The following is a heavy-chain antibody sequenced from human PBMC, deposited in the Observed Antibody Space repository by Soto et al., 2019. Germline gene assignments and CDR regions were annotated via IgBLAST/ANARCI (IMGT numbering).Heavy chain of an antibody. Sequence: SVKVSCKASGGTFSSYAISWVRQAPGQGLEWMGGIIPIFGTANYAQKFQGRVTITADESTSTAYMELSSLRSEDTAVYYCARTIRMEWLPRYDMDVWGQGTTVTVSS. CDR3: ARTIRMEWLPRYDMDV. J-gene: IGHJ6*02. D-gene: IGHD3-3*01. V-gene: IGHV1-69*13. CDR2: IIPIFGTA. CDR1: GGTFSSYA.